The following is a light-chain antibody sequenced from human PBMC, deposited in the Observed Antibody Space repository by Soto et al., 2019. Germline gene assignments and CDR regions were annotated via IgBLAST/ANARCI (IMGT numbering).Light chain of an antibody. CDR2: TAS. V-gene: IGKV1-39*01. Sequence: DIRLTQSQSSLSASVADTVDIXCRASQSISSHLNWYQQKPGKAPNLLMYTASNLQSGVPSRFSGSGSGTDFTLTISSLQPEDFATYYCQQANSFPLTFGQGTRLEIK. J-gene: IGKJ5*01. CDR3: QQANSFPLT. CDR1: QSISSH.